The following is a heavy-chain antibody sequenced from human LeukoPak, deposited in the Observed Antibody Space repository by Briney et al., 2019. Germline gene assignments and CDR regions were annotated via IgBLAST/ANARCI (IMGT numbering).Heavy chain of an antibody. CDR1: GYTLTELS. CDR3: ATDRGSYYYYGMDV. V-gene: IGHV1-24*01. D-gene: IGHD3-10*01. CDR2: FDPEDGET. Sequence: ASVKVSCKVSGYTLTELSMHWVRQAPGKGLEWMGGFDPEDGETIYAQKFQGRVTMTEDTSTDTAYMELSSLRSEDTAVYYCATDRGSYYYYGMDVWGQGTMVTVSS. J-gene: IGHJ6*02.